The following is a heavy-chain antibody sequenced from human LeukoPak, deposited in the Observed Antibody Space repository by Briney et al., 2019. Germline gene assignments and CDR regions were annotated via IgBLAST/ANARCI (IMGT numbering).Heavy chain of an antibody. CDR3: ASQYDFWSGYYDY. Sequence: GGSLRLSCAAAGFTFSDYYMSWIRQAPGKGLEWVSYISSSGSTIYYADSVKGRFTISRDNAKNSLYLQMNSLRAEDTAVYYCASQYDFWSGYYDYRGQGTLVTVSS. CDR2: ISSSGSTI. J-gene: IGHJ4*02. CDR1: GFTFSDYY. D-gene: IGHD3-3*01. V-gene: IGHV3-11*01.